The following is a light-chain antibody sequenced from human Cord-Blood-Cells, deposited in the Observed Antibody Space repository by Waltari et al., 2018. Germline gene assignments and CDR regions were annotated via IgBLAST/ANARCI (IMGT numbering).Light chain of an antibody. V-gene: IGLV2-8*01. J-gene: IGLJ3*02. CDR1: SSDVGGYNH. CDR3: SSYAGSNNWV. CDR2: EVS. Sequence: QSALTQPPSASGSPGQSVTISCTGTSSDVGGYNHVPWYQQHPGKAPKLMIYEVSKRPSGVPDRVSGSKSGNTASLTVSGLQAEDEADYYCSSYAGSNNWVFGGGTKLTVL.